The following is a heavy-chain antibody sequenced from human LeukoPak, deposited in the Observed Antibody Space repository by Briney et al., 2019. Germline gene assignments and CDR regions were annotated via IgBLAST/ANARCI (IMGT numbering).Heavy chain of an antibody. Sequence: GGSLRLSCAASGFTFSSYSMNWVRQAPGKELEWVSSISSSSSYIYYADSVKGRFTISRDNAKNSLYLQMNSLRAEDTAVYYCARDGGPAGFDYWGQGTLVTVSS. CDR1: GFTFSSYS. CDR3: ARDGGPAGFDY. J-gene: IGHJ4*02. V-gene: IGHV3-21*03. CDR2: ISSSSSYI. D-gene: IGHD3-16*01.